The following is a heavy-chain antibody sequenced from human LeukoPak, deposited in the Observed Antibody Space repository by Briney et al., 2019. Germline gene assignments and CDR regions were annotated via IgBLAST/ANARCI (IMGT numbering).Heavy chain of an antibody. CDR1: GFTFSSYS. V-gene: IGHV3-48*01. D-gene: IGHD3-3*01. CDR3: ARDSQYYDFWSGYLAGYYMDV. J-gene: IGHJ6*03. Sequence: EPGGSLRLSCAASGFTFSSYSMMWVRQAPGKGLEWVSYISSSSTTIHYADSVKGRFTISRDNAKNSVYLQMNSLRAEDTAVYYCARDSQYYDFWSGYLAGYYMDVWGKGTTVTVSS. CDR2: ISSSSTTI.